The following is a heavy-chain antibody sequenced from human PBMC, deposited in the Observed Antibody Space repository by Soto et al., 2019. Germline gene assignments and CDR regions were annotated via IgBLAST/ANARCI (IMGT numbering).Heavy chain of an antibody. CDR3: ARVRSGWCDC. CDR1: GYTFTTIR. Sequence: QVQLVQSAAEVGKPGASVKVSCKAPGYTFTTIRLSWVRQATGQGFEWMGWIRPHNGDTQYAQRFEGRVTMTGDTPTTTADMEVRSLRPDDTAVFYCARVRSGWCDCWGEGPLVAVSS. J-gene: IGHJ5*01. D-gene: IGHD6-19*01. CDR2: IRPHNGDT. V-gene: IGHV1-18*01.